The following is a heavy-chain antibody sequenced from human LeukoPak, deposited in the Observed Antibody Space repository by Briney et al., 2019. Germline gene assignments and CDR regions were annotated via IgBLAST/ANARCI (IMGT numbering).Heavy chain of an antibody. CDR3: ARYCSSATCNGGGDLSYFDY. CDR2: IESHGNTE. Sequence: PGGSLRLSCAASGFTFSRYGMHWVRQAPGKGLEWVAFIESHGNTEYYADSLKGRFTISRDNSKNTLYLQMNSLRAEDTAMYFCARYCSSATCNGGGDLSYFDYWDQGTLVTVSS. D-gene: IGHD2-2*01. J-gene: IGHJ4*02. CDR1: GFTFSRYG. V-gene: IGHV3-30*02.